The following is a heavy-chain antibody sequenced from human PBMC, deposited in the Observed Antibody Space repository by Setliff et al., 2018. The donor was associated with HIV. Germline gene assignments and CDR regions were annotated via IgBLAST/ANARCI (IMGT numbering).Heavy chain of an antibody. CDR1: TFLVTGYN. CDR2: INPNNGGT. Sequence: VASVKVSCKALTFLVTGYNIHWVRLAPGHGPEWLGRINPNNGGTDYAQKFQGRVTMSLDTSTNTVYLELRGLTSDDTAVYYCAKPRIFDSFDVWGPGTVGTV. CDR3: AKPRIFDSFDV. V-gene: IGHV1-2*06. J-gene: IGHJ3*01. D-gene: IGHD2-15*01.